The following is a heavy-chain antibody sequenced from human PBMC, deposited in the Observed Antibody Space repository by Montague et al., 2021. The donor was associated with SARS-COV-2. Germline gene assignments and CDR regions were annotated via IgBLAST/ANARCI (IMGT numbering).Heavy chain of an antibody. V-gene: IGHV4-34*01. D-gene: IGHD1-26*01. J-gene: IGHJ4*02. CDR2: INHTGST. CDR1: GGSISSYY. Sequence: SETLSLTCAVSGGSISSYYWSWIRQPPGKGLEWIGEINHTGSTNYNPSLKSRVSISVDKSWNQFSLRLTSVTAADTAIYYCARRGSGRSDLAYWGQGTLVTVSS. CDR3: ARRGSGRSDLAY.